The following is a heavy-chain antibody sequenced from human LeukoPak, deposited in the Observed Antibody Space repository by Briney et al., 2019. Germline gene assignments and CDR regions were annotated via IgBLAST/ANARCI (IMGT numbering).Heavy chain of an antibody. Sequence: GGSLRLSCAASGFTFSGSAMYWVRQASGKGLEWVGRIRSKANSYATAYAASVKGRFTISRDDSKNTAYLQMNSLKTEDTAVYYCTRPLYSGSPGDYNWFDPWGKGTLVTVSS. CDR2: IRSKANSYAT. CDR3: TRPLYSGSPGDYNWFDP. CDR1: GFTFSGSA. D-gene: IGHD1-26*01. J-gene: IGHJ5*02. V-gene: IGHV3-73*01.